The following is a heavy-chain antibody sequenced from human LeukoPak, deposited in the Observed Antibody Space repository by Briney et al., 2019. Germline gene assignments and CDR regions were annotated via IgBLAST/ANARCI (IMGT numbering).Heavy chain of an antibody. CDR2: ISYDGSNK. V-gene: IGHV3-30*04. D-gene: IGHD2-21*01. J-gene: IGHJ4*02. CDR3: ARERGVSHPFDY. CDR1: GFTFSSYA. Sequence: GGSLRLSCAASGFTFSSYAMHWVRQAPGKGLEWVAVISYDGSNKYYADSVKGRFTISRDNARNTVYLQMNSLRAEDTAVYYCARERGVSHPFDYWGQGTLVTVSS.